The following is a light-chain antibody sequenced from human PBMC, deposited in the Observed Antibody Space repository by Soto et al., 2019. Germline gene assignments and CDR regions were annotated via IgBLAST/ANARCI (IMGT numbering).Light chain of an antibody. CDR3: QQYGSSGT. J-gene: IGKJ1*01. CDR2: GAS. Sequence: ELVLTQSPGTLSLSPGERATLSCRASQSVSNTYLAWYQQKPGQAPRLLIYGASNRATGIPDRFSGSGSGTDFTLTISRLEPEDFAVYYCQQYGSSGTFGQGTKVDI. V-gene: IGKV3-20*01. CDR1: QSVSNTY.